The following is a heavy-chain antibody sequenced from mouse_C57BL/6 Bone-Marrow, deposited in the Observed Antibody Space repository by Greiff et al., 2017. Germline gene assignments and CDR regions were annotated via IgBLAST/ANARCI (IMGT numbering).Heavy chain of an antibody. V-gene: IGHV14-4*01. J-gene: IGHJ3*01. D-gene: IGHD1-1*01. Sequence: EVHLVESGAELVRPGASVKLSCTASGFNIKDDYMHWVKQRPEQGLEWIGWIDPENGDTEYASKFQGKATITADTSSNTAYLQLSSLTSEDTAVYYCTHGSSYGWFAYWGQGTLVTVSA. CDR2: IDPENGDT. CDR1: GFNIKDDY. CDR3: THGSSYGWFAY.